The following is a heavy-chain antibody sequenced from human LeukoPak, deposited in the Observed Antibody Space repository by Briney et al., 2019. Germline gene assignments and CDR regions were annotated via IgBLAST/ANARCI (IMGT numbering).Heavy chain of an antibody. CDR3: ARGHLSVFLAFDI. CDR2: IYYSGST. V-gene: IGHV4-59*01. D-gene: IGHD3-10*01. CDR1: GGSISSYY. Sequence: SETLSLTCTVSGGSISSYYWSWIRQPPGKGLEWIGYIYYSGSTNYNPSLKSRVTISVVTSKNQFSLKLSSVTAADTAVYYCARGHLSVFLAFDIWGQGTMVTVSS. J-gene: IGHJ3*02.